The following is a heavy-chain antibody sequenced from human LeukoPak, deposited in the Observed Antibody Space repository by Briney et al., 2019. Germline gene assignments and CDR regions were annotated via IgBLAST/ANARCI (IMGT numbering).Heavy chain of an antibody. CDR3: AKDPYHDYVWGSYRYTPYFDF. V-gene: IGHV3-30*18. Sequence: GGSLRLSCAASGFTFNSYGMHWVRQAPGKGLEWVAVISYDGSNKYYADSVKGRFTISRDNSKNTVYVQMNSLRAEDTAVYYCAKDPYHDYVWGSYRYTPYFDFWGQGTLVTVSS. J-gene: IGHJ4*02. CDR2: ISYDGSNK. D-gene: IGHD3-16*02. CDR1: GFTFNSYG.